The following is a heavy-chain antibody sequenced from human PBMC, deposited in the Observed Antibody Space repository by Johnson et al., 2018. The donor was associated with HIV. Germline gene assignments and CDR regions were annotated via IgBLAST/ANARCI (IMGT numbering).Heavy chain of an antibody. CDR1: GFTFSSYG. Sequence: VHLVESGGGVVQPGRSLRLSCAASGFTFSSYGMHWVRQAPGKGLEWVAVIWYDGNNKYYADSVKGRFTISRDNSKNTLYLQMNSLRAEDTAVYSCAKDMWGAARGAFDIWGQGTMVTVSS. J-gene: IGHJ3*02. CDR3: AKDMWGAARGAFDI. D-gene: IGHD6-6*01. CDR2: IWYDGNNK. V-gene: IGHV3-33*06.